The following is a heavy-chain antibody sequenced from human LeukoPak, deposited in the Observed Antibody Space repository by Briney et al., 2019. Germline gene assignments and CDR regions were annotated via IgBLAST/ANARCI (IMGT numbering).Heavy chain of an antibody. CDR1: GFTFSSYS. CDR2: ISSSSSYI. V-gene: IGHV3-21*01. J-gene: IGHJ4*02. D-gene: IGHD3-10*01. Sequence: PGGSLRLSCAASGFTFSSYSMNWVRQAPGKGLEWVSSISSSSSYIYYADSVKGRFTISRDNAKNSLYLQMNSLRAEDTAVYYCARVALWFGESPFDYWGQGTLVTASS. CDR3: ARVALWFGESPFDY.